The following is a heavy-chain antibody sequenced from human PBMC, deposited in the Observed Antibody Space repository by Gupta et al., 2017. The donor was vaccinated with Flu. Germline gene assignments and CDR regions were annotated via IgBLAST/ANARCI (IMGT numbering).Heavy chain of an antibody. V-gene: IGHV3-48*03. CDR3: VTGHWGT. CDR2: ISSMWMT. CDR1: GFTLSSSD. D-gene: IGHD3-16*01. Sequence: EVQLVESGGGLVQPGGSLRLSCGASGFTLSSSDRSWVRQAPGRGLEWVYFISSMWMTYYGDPVRGRFTSSRDNAKNCLYTQMSGLRDEDTAFDDCVTGHWGTWGQGTLVTVSS. J-gene: IGHJ5*02.